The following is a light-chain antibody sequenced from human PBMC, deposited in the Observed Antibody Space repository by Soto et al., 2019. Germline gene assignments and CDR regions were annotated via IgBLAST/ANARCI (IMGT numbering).Light chain of an antibody. CDR3: QQYATAPRT. CDR1: QSVGNNY. Sequence: ENVLTQSPGTLSLSPGERATLSCGASQSVGNNYLAWFQQKRGQAPRLLIFDASRRASGIPDRFSGSGSGTGFTLTISRLELEDFAVYYCQQYATAPRTFGQGTKVEMK. J-gene: IGKJ1*01. CDR2: DAS. V-gene: IGKV3-20*01.